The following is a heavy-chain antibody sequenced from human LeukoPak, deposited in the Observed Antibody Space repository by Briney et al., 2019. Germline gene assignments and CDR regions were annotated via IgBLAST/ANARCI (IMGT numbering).Heavy chain of an antibody. CDR3: ARAYYDILTGYYYYSYYYGMDV. Sequence: GGSLRLSCAASGFTFSSYAMSWVRQAPGKGLEWVSAISGSGGSTYYADSVKGRFTISRDNSKNTLYLQMNSLRAEDTAVYYCARAYYDILTGYYYYSYYYGMDVWGQGTTVTVSS. J-gene: IGHJ6*02. D-gene: IGHD3-9*01. CDR2: ISGSGGST. V-gene: IGHV3-23*01. CDR1: GFTFSSYA.